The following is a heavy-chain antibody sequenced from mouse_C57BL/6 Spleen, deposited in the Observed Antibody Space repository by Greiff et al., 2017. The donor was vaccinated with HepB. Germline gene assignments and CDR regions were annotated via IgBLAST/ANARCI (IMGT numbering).Heavy chain of an antibody. Sequence: QVQLKQSGAELVRPGASVTLSCKASGYTFTDYEMHWVKQTPVHGLEWIGAIDPETGGTAYNQKFKGKAILTADKSSSTAYMELRSLTSEDSAVYYCTRTYYGSRRAMDYWGQGTSVTVSS. CDR2: IDPETGGT. J-gene: IGHJ4*01. CDR1: GYTFTDYE. V-gene: IGHV1-15*01. CDR3: TRTYYGSRRAMDY. D-gene: IGHD1-1*01.